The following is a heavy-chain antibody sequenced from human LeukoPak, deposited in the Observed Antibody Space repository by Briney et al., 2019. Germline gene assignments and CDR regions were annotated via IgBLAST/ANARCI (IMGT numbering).Heavy chain of an antibody. J-gene: IGHJ4*02. D-gene: IGHD2/OR15-2a*01. CDR1: GYTFTSYY. V-gene: IGHV1-46*01. CDR3: ARNFAPFRTTAPRRTVFDY. CDR2: INPSGCST. Sequence: GSSVHVSCMASGYTFTSYYMHWVRQAPGPGLEWMGIINPSGCSTSYAQKVQGKVTMTRGTSTSTAYLALGSLRSEDTAVYYCARNFAPFRTTAPRRTVFDYGGQGTLVTVSS.